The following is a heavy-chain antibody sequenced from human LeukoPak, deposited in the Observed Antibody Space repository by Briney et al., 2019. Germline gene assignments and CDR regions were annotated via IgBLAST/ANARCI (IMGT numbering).Heavy chain of an antibody. D-gene: IGHD1-26*01. CDR1: GYTFTGYY. J-gene: IGHJ5*02. V-gene: IGHV1-2*02. Sequence: APVKVSCKASGYTFTGYYMHWARQAPGQGLEWMGWINPNSGGTNYAQKFQGRVTMTRDTSISTAYMELSGLRSDDTAVYYCARDTTRGNWFDPWGQGTLVTVSS. CDR3: ARDTTRGNWFDP. CDR2: INPNSGGT.